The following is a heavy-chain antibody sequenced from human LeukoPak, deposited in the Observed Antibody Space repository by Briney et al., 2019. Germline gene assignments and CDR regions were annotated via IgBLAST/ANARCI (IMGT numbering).Heavy chain of an antibody. D-gene: IGHD3-10*01. V-gene: IGHV3-11*01. Sequence: PGGSLRLSCAASGFTFSDYYTSWIRQAPGKGPEWVSYISSSGNIIYYADSVKGRFTISRDNAKNSVYLQMNSLRAEDTAVYFCAIGGVDHYGSGTYYLMYYFDHWGQGALVTVSS. CDR3: AIGGVDHYGSGTYYLMYYFDH. J-gene: IGHJ4*02. CDR2: ISSSGNII. CDR1: GFTFSDYY.